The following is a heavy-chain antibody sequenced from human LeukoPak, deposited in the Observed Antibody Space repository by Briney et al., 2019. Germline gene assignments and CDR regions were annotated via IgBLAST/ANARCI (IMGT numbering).Heavy chain of an antibody. CDR3: ANQRSGTTRY. D-gene: IGHD1-7*01. V-gene: IGHV3-48*01. CDR2: ISSSSSTI. J-gene: IGHJ4*02. CDR1: GFTFSSYS. Sequence: GGSLRLSCAASGFTFSSYSMNWVRQAPGKGLEWVSYISSSSSTIYYADSVKGRFTISRDNSKNTVSLQIDSLRAEDTAVYYCANQRSGTTRYWGQGTLVTVSS.